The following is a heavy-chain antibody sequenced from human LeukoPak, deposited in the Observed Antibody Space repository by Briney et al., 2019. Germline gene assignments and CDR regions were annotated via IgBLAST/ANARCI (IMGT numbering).Heavy chain of an antibody. CDR3: AKVGQWLVLSAFDF. CDR1: GDSISSYY. D-gene: IGHD6-19*01. V-gene: IGHV4-59*01. CDR2: ISYSGST. Sequence: SETLSLTCTVSGDSISSYYWSWIRQPPGKGLEWIGYISYSGSTNYSPSLKTRVTISLDTSKNQFSLKLSSVTAADTAVYYCAKVGQWLVLSAFDFWGQGTMVTVSS. J-gene: IGHJ3*01.